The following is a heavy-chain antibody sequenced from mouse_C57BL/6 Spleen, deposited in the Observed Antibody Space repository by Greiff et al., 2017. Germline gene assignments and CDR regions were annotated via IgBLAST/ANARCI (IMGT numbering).Heavy chain of an antibody. CDR1: GYTFTDYY. CDR3: AGLEDYAMDY. D-gene: IGHD2-2*01. V-gene: IGHV1-26*01. CDR2: INPNNGGT. J-gene: IGHJ4*01. Sequence: EVQLQQSGPELVKPGASVKISCKASGYTFTDYYMNWVKQSHGKSLEWIGDINPNNGGTSYNQKFKGKATLTVDKSSSTAYMELRSLTSEDSAVYYCAGLEDYAMDYWGQGTSVTVSS.